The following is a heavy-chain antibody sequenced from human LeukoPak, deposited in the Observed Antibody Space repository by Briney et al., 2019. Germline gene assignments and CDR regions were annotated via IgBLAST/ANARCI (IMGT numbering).Heavy chain of an antibody. V-gene: IGHV3-74*03. CDR2: IYSDGSSY. CDR3: ARGGGIYGLWDY. Sequence: GGSLRLSCAASGFTFSSYWMHWVRQAPGKGLVWVSRIYSDGSSYTADSVKGRFTISRDNAKDTLYLQMNSLRVEDTAVYYCARGGGIYGLWDYWGQGALVTVSS. CDR1: GFTFSSYW. D-gene: IGHD1-26*01. J-gene: IGHJ4*02.